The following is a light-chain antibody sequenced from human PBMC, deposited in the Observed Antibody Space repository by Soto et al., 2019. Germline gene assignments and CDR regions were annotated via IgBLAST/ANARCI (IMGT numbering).Light chain of an antibody. CDR1: QSVLYSSNNKNY. CDR2: WAS. V-gene: IGKV4-1*01. Sequence: DIVMTQSPDSLAVSLGERATINCKSSQSVLYSSNNKNYLAWYQQKPGQPPKLLIYWASTRESGVPDRFSGSGSGTEFTLTISSLQAEDGAVYYCQQYYSTSLTFGGGTKVEIK. CDR3: QQYYSTSLT. J-gene: IGKJ4*01.